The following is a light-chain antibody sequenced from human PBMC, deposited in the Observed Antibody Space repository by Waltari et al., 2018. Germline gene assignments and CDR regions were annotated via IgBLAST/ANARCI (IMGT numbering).Light chain of an antibody. CDR3: QSYDGSLSGSV. J-gene: IGLJ2*01. CDR2: ANS. V-gene: IGLV1-40*01. Sequence: QSVLTQPPSVSGAPGQRVTISCTGSSPNIGAGYAVHWYQQLPGTAPKHLIYANSNRPSGVPDRFSGSKSGTSASLAITGLQAEDEADYYCQSYDGSLSGSVFGGGTKLTVL. CDR1: SPNIGAGYA.